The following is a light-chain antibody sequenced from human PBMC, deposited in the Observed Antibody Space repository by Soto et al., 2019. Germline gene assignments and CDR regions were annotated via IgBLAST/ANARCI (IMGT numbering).Light chain of an antibody. V-gene: IGLV2-14*03. CDR3: SSYTSSITYV. Sequence: QSALTQPASVSGSPGQSITISCTGTSSDVGGYNWVSWYQQHPGKAPKLMIYDVSNRPSGVSNRFSGSKSGNTASLTISGLQAEDEADYYCSSYTSSITYVFGTGTKVTVL. CDR2: DVS. J-gene: IGLJ1*01. CDR1: SSDVGGYNW.